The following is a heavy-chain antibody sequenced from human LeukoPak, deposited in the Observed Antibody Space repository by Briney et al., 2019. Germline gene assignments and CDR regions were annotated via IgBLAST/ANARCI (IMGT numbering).Heavy chain of an antibody. CDR2: VRSKTDGGTT. Sequence: GGSLRLSCAASGLTFSNAWVHWVRQAPGKGLEWVGRVRSKTDGGTTDYAAPVEGRFTISRDDSKSTLYLQVNSLKIEDTAVYYCSPYNYSSGWSWGQGTLVTVSS. J-gene: IGHJ5*02. CDR1: GLTFSNAW. CDR3: SPYNYSSGWS. D-gene: IGHD6-19*01. V-gene: IGHV3-15*01.